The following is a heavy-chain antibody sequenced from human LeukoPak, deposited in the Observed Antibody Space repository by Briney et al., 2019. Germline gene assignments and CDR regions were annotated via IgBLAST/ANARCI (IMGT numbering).Heavy chain of an antibody. D-gene: IGHD6-13*01. CDR2: IYYSGGA. CDR1: GGSMNNYY. V-gene: IGHV4-59*01. CDR3: ARQQLPNGAYYFDY. J-gene: IGHJ4*02. Sequence: SETLFLTCSVSGGSMNNYYWSWIRQPPGKGLEWIAYIYYSGGANYNPSLKSRVAISVDTPNNQSSLTLSSVTAADTAVYYCARQQLPNGAYYFDYWGQGTLVTVSS.